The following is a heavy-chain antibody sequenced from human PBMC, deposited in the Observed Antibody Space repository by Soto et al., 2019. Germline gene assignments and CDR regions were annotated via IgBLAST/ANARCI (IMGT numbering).Heavy chain of an antibody. Sequence: QVQLVQSGVAVKKPGASVKVSCKASGYTFTTYAMHWVRQAPGQRLEWMGWINAGNGKTKYSQKFQGRVTITRDTSATTAYMELGSLRSEDTAVYYCARAGDDCSSTNCYMIDYWGQGTLVTVSS. CDR2: INAGNGKT. CDR1: GYTFTTYA. D-gene: IGHD2-2*02. J-gene: IGHJ4*02. CDR3: ARAGDDCSSTNCYMIDY. V-gene: IGHV1-3*01.